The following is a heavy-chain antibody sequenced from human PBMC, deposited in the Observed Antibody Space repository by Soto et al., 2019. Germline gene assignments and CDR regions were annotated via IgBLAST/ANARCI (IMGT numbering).Heavy chain of an antibody. D-gene: IGHD3-10*01. CDR2: IWYDGSNK. J-gene: IGHJ6*02. V-gene: IGHV3-33*01. Sequence: GGSLRLSCAASGFTFSSYGMHWVRQAPGKGLEWVAVIWYDGSNKYYADSVKGRFTISRDNSKNTLYLQMNSLRAEDTAVYYCARGRGAAPYYYYGMDVWGQGTTVTVSS. CDR1: GFTFSSYG. CDR3: ARGRGAAPYYYYGMDV.